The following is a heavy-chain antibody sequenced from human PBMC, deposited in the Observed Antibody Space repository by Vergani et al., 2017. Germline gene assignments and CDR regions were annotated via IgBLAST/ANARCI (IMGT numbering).Heavy chain of an antibody. CDR2: IKQDGSEK. Sequence: EVQLVESGGGLVQPGGSLRLSCAASGFTFSSYWMSWVRQAPGRGLEWVANIKQDGSEKYYVDSVKGRFTISRDNAKNSLYLQMNSLRAEDTAVYYCATGSRYCSSTSCYIGNWFDPWGQGTLVTVSS. CDR1: GFTFSSYW. D-gene: IGHD2-2*02. CDR3: ATGSRYCSSTSCYIGNWFDP. V-gene: IGHV3-7*01. J-gene: IGHJ5*02.